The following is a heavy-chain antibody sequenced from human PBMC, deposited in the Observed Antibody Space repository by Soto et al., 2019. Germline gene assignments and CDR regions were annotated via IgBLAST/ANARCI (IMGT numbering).Heavy chain of an antibody. CDR2: IYYSGST. CDR1: GGSISSSY. J-gene: IGHJ4*02. D-gene: IGHD6-13*01. CDR3: ARTLKVSSWFFDY. Sequence: PSETLELGCAASGGSISSSYWSWIRHPPGKGLEWIGYIYYSGSTNYNPSLKSRITISVDTSKNQFSLKLSSVTAADTAVYYCARTLKVSSWFFDYWGQGTLVTVSS. V-gene: IGHV4-59*01.